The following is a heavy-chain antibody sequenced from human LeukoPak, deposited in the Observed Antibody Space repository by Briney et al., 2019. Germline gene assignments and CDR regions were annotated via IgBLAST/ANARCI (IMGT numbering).Heavy chain of an antibody. V-gene: IGHV1-2*02. D-gene: IGHD6-6*01. Sequence: ASVKVSCKASGYTFTGYYMHWVRQAPGQGLEWMGWINPNSGGTNYAQKFQGRVTMTRDTSTSTAYMELSRLRSDDTAVYYCARYSSSPYYYYYYMDVWGKGTTVTVSS. J-gene: IGHJ6*03. CDR3: ARYSSSPYYYYYYMDV. CDR1: GYTFTGYY. CDR2: INPNSGGT.